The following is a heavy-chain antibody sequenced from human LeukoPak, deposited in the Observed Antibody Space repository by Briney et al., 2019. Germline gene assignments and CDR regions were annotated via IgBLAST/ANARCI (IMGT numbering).Heavy chain of an antibody. D-gene: IGHD3-10*01. CDR1: GFTFNNYA. V-gene: IGHV3-23*01. Sequence: PGGSLRLSCAASGFTFNNYAMNWVRQAPGKGLEWVSSISGGGETTYYADSAKGRFTISRDNSQNTLYLQMNSLRAEDTAVYYCAKRYGSGQSDYWGQGTLVTVSS. CDR3: AKRYGSGQSDY. CDR2: ISGGGETT. J-gene: IGHJ4*02.